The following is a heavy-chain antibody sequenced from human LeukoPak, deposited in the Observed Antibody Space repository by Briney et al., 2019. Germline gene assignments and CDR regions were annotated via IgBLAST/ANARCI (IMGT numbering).Heavy chain of an antibody. CDR3: AREAPYCSGGSCYSDY. D-gene: IGHD2-15*01. CDR1: GYTFNTYG. V-gene: IGHV7-4-1*02. Sequence: ASVKVSCKASGYTFNTYGITWVRQAPGQGLEWMGWINTNTGNPTYAQGFTGRFVFSLDTSVSTAYLQISSLKAEDTAVYYCAREAPYCSGGSCYSDYWGQGTLVTVSS. CDR2: INTNTGNP. J-gene: IGHJ4*02.